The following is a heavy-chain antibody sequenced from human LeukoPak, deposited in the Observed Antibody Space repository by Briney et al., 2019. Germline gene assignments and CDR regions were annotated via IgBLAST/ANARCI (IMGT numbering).Heavy chain of an antibody. D-gene: IGHD3-10*01. CDR1: GFTFSSYW. CDR3: ARDRDPYGSGSGWFDP. Sequence: GGSLRLSCAASGFTFSSYWMSWVRQAPGKGLEWVANIKQDGSEKYYVDSVKGRFTISRDNAKNSLYLQMNSLRAEDTAVYYCARDRDPYGSGSGWFDPWGQGTLVTVSS. V-gene: IGHV3-7*01. CDR2: IKQDGSEK. J-gene: IGHJ5*02.